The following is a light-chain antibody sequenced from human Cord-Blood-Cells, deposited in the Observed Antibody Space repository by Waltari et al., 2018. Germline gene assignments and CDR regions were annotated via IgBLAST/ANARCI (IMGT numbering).Light chain of an antibody. CDR1: SSYVGSYNL. Sequence: QSALTQPASVPGSPGQSITRSCTGTSSYVGSYNLVSWYQQHPGKAPKLMIYEGSKRPSGVSNRFSGSKSGNTASLTISGLQAEDEADYYCCSYAGSSTWVFGGGTKLTVL. J-gene: IGLJ3*02. CDR3: CSYAGSSTWV. V-gene: IGLV2-23*01. CDR2: EGS.